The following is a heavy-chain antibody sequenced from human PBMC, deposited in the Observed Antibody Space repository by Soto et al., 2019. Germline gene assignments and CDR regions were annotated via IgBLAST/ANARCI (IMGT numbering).Heavy chain of an antibody. D-gene: IGHD1-26*01. J-gene: IGHJ4*02. CDR1: GGSISSSSYY. V-gene: IGHV4-39*07. CDR3: ARGLISGSHYSGGWYYFDS. Sequence: PSETLSLTCTVSGGSISSSSYYWGWIRQPPGKGLQWIGQINHSGSANYNPSLKSRVTISVHTSKSQFSLELSSVTAADTAVYYCARGLISGSHYSGGWYYFDSWGQGTQVTVSS. CDR2: INHSGSA.